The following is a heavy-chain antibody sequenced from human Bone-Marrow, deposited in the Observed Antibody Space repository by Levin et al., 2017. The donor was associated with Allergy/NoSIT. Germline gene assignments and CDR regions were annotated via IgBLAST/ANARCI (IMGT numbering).Heavy chain of an antibody. CDR3: ARAHSDPQTKKWSMLGD. CDR2: IYDGGKP. V-gene: IGHV4-4*07. J-gene: IGHJ4*02. CDR1: GDFISNHY. Sequence: SQTLSLTCSVSGDFISNHYWNWIRQPAGKGLEWIGRIYDGGKPTYNLSLKSRVTMSVDTSKNQFSLKLTSVTAADTAVYFCARAHSDPQTKKWSMLGDWGRGILVTVSS. D-gene: IGHD2-15*01.